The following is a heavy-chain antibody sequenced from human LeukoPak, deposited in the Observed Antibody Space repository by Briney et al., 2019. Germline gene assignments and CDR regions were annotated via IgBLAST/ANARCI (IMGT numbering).Heavy chain of an antibody. D-gene: IGHD4-17*01. CDR2: IYHSGST. CDR1: GGSISSGSHY. CDR3: ARAFAFDDYGDPNAFDI. Sequence: SETLSLTCVVSGGSISSGSHYWSWIRQPPGKGLEWIGYIYHSGSTSYCPSLKSRVTISVYRAKNQFSLTLSSVTAADTAVYYCARAFAFDDYGDPNAFDIWGQGTMVTVSS. J-gene: IGHJ3*02. V-gene: IGHV4-30-2*01.